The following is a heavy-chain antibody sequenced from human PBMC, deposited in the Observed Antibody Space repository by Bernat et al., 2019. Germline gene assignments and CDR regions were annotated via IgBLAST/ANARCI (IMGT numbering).Heavy chain of an antibody. CDR1: GFSVSSYY. J-gene: IGHJ5*01. CDR2: IYSGGRT. V-gene: IGHV3-53*01. Sequence: EVQLVESGGGLIQPGGSLRLSCAASGFSVSSYYMSWVRQAPGKGLEWVSLIYSGGRTYYADSVQGRFTISRDNSKNTLYLQMNSLRAEDTALYYCAGVAYGSGSYYNINWFDSWGQGILVTVSS. CDR3: AGVAYGSGSYYNINWFDS. D-gene: IGHD3-10*01.